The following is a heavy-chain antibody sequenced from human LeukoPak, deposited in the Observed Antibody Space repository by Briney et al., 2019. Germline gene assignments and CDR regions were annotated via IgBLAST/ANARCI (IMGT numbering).Heavy chain of an antibody. CDR1: GFSLSRYA. D-gene: IGHD6-13*01. CDR3: AKCRGSSWSDYFDY. V-gene: IGHV3-23*01. Sequence: GACLRLSCAVSGFSLSRYAMSWVRKAPGKGLEWVSAISDSGGSTCYADSVKGRFTISRDNSRNTLYLQMNTLRAEDTAVYYCAKCRGSSWSDYFDYWGQGTLVTVSS. J-gene: IGHJ4*02. CDR2: ISDSGGST.